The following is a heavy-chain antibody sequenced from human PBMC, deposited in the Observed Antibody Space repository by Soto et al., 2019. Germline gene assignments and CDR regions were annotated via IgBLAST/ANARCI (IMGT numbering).Heavy chain of an antibody. Sequence: SVKVSCKASGGTFSSYAISWVRQAPGQGLEWMGGIIPIFGTANYAQKFQGRVTITADESTSTAYMELSSLRSEDTAVYYCARNYGSGPGAYYYYGMDVWGQGTTVTVSS. J-gene: IGHJ6*02. V-gene: IGHV1-69*13. CDR2: IIPIFGTA. CDR3: ARNYGSGPGAYYYYGMDV. D-gene: IGHD3-10*01. CDR1: GGTFSSYA.